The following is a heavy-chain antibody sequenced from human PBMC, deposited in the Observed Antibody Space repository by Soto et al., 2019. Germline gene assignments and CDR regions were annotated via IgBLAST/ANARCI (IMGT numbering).Heavy chain of an antibody. J-gene: IGHJ4*02. CDR1: GFIFSNHA. CDR3: ARRGTYQWGHFDY. Sequence: EVQRLESGGGLVQPGGSLRLSCAASGFIFSNHAMCWVRQGPGKGLGWVSCVSGSGDETFFLDSVKGRFAISRDNSENTLFLQMSSLRAEDTAIYYCARRGTYQWGHFDYWGQGTLVTVSS. D-gene: IGHD1-26*01. V-gene: IGHV3-23*01. CDR2: VSGSGDET.